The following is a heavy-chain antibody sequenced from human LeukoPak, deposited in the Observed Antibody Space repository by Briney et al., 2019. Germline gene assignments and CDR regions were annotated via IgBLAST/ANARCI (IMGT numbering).Heavy chain of an antibody. CDR3: ARNHLNDDKSWWFDP. CDR2: INPDGGYT. D-gene: IGHD3-9*01. Sequence: ASVKVSCKTSGYSFTRHWIHWVRQAPGQGLEWVGIINPDGGYTVYAQKFQGRVSVTRDMSSSTVYMELSRLRYEDTAVYYCARNHLNDDKSWWFDPWGQGTLVSVSA. CDR1: GYSFTRHW. J-gene: IGHJ5*02. V-gene: IGHV1-46*01.